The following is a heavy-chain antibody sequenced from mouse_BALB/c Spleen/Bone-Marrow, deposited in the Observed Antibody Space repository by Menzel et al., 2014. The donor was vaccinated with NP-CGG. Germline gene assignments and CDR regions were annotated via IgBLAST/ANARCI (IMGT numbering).Heavy chain of an antibody. Sequence: QVQLKQSGPQLVRPGASVKISCKASGYSFTSYWMHWVKQRPGQGLEWIGMIDPSDSETRLNQMFKDKATLTVDKSSSTAYMHLSSPTSEDSAVYYCASYGSSPAWFAYWGQGTLVTVSA. CDR1: GYSFTSYW. CDR3: ASYGSSPAWFAY. V-gene: IGHV1S126*01. CDR2: IDPSDSET. J-gene: IGHJ3*01. D-gene: IGHD1-1*01.